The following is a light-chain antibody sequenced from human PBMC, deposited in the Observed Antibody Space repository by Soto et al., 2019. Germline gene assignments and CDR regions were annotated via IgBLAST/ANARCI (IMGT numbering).Light chain of an antibody. V-gene: IGKV1-5*03. CDR3: QQYNSYSYT. Sequence: DIQMTQSPSTLSASVGDRVTITCRACQSITSWLAWYQQKPGKAHRLLIYKASSLESGVPSRFSGSGPGTEFTLTISRLQPEDFATYYCQQYNSYSYTVGQGTKLEIK. CDR2: KAS. J-gene: IGKJ2*01. CDR1: QSITSW.